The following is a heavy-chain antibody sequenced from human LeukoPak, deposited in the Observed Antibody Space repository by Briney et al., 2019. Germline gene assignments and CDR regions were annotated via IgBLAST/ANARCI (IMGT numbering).Heavy chain of an antibody. CDR3: AGFVGGSYGGLGSYYFDY. V-gene: IGHV4-59*01. D-gene: IGHD1-26*01. CDR2: IYYSGST. Sequence: SETLSLTCTVSGGSISSYYWSWIRQPPGKGLEWIGYIYYSGSTNYNPSLKSRVTISVDTSKNQFSLKLSSVTAADTAVYYCAGFVGGSYGGLGSYYFDYWGQGTLVTVSS. CDR1: GGSISSYY. J-gene: IGHJ4*02.